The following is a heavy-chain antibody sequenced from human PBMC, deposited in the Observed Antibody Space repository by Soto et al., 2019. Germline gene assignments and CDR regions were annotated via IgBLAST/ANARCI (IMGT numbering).Heavy chain of an antibody. CDR3: AKQLLVPYYFDY. Sequence: EVQLVESGGGLVQPGGSLRLSCAASGFNVSSNYMTWVRQAPGKGLEWVSVIYSGGSTYYADSVKGRITISRDTSKNTLYLQMNSLRSEDTAVYHCAKQLLVPYYFDYWGQGTLVTVSS. J-gene: IGHJ4*02. V-gene: IGHV3-66*04. D-gene: IGHD2-15*01. CDR1: GFNVSSNY. CDR2: IYSGGST.